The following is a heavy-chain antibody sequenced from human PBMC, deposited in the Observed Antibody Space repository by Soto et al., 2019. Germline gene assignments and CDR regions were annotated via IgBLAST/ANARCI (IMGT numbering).Heavy chain of an antibody. CDR1: GFTFSSYA. Sequence: GGSLRLSCAASGFTFSSYAMSWVRQAPGKGLEWVSAISGRGGSTYYADSVKGRFTISRDNSKNTLYLQMNSLRAEDTAVYYCAKRARVITSLRVDYWGQGTLVTVSS. J-gene: IGHJ4*02. CDR3: AKRARVITSLRVDY. CDR2: ISGRGGST. V-gene: IGHV3-23*01. D-gene: IGHD3-16*02.